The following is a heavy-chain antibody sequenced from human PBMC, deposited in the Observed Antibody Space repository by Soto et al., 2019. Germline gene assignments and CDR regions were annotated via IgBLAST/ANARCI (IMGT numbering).Heavy chain of an antibody. Sequence: QVQLVESGGGVVQPGRSLRLSCAASGFTFSSYGMHWVRQAPGKGLEWVVVISYDGSNKNYADSVKGRFSISRDNSKNTLYLQMNSLRAEDTAVYYCAKVEYTYCQTGAFDIWGQGTMVTVSS. CDR3: AKVEYTYCQTGAFDI. D-gene: IGHD5-18*01. V-gene: IGHV3-30*18. J-gene: IGHJ3*02. CDR1: GFTFSSYG. CDR2: ISYDGSNK.